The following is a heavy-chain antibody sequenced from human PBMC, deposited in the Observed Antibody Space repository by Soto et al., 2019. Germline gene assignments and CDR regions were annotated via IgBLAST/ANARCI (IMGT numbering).Heavy chain of an antibody. J-gene: IGHJ4*02. CDR3: ARDLGYCSSTSCYGGSYFDY. CDR2: ISSSSSYI. CDR1: GFTFSSYS. V-gene: IGHV3-21*01. D-gene: IGHD2-2*01. Sequence: GSLRLSCAASGFTFSSYSMNWVRQAPGKGLEWVSSISSSSSYIYYADSVKGRFTISRDNAKNSLYLQMNSLRAEDTAVYYCARDLGYCSSTSCYGGSYFDYWGQGTLVTVSS.